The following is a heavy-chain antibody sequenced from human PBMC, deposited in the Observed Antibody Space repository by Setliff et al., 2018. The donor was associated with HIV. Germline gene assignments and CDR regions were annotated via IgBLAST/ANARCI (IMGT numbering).Heavy chain of an antibody. CDR3: ARYWQQLGAYAFDI. CDR1: GGSISSDY. V-gene: IGHV4-59*01. J-gene: IGHJ3*02. CDR2: IYYSGST. Sequence: PSETLSLTCTVSGGSISSDYWSWIRQPPGQGLEWLGYIYYSGSTNYNPSLKSRVTISVDTSKNQFSLKLSSVTAADTAVYYCARYWQQLGAYAFDIWGQGAMVTVSS. D-gene: IGHD6-13*01.